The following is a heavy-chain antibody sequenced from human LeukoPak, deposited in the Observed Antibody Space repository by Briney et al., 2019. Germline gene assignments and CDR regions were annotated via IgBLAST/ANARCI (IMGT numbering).Heavy chain of an antibody. J-gene: IGHJ6*02. Sequence: PGGSLRLSCAASGFTFSSYAMGWVRQAPGKGLEWVSGISGSGGSTYYADSVKGRFTISRDNSKNTLYMQMKSLRAEDTAVYYCAKGQGQNVLYGMDVWGQGTTVTVSS. D-gene: IGHD1-1*01. CDR3: AKGQGQNVLYGMDV. CDR2: ISGSGGST. V-gene: IGHV3-23*01. CDR1: GFTFSSYA.